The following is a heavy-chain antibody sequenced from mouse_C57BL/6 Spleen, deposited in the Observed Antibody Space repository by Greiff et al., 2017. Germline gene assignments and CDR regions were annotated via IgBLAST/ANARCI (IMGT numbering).Heavy chain of an antibody. CDR3: ALLYYGSSYYFDY. J-gene: IGHJ2*01. CDR2: IDPEDGET. V-gene: IGHV14-2*01. CDR1: GFNIKDYY. D-gene: IGHD1-1*01. Sequence: VHVKQSGAELVKPGASVKLSCTASGFNIKDYYMHWVKQRTEQGLEWIGRIDPEDGETKYAPKFQGKATITADTSSNTAYLQLSSLTSEDTAVYYCALLYYGSSYYFDYWGQGTTRTVSS.